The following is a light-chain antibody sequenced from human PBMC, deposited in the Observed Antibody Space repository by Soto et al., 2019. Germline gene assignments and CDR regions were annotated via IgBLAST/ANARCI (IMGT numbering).Light chain of an antibody. CDR1: QSISRW. CDR3: QQLDSYPIT. J-gene: IGKJ5*01. Sequence: DIQMTQSPSTLSASAGDRVTINCRASQSISRWLAWYQKKPGKDPQLLIYDASSLESGVPSRFSRSGSGTEFNLTISRLQTEDCAIYDGQQLDSYPITFGQGTRLEIK. V-gene: IGKV1-5*01. CDR2: DAS.